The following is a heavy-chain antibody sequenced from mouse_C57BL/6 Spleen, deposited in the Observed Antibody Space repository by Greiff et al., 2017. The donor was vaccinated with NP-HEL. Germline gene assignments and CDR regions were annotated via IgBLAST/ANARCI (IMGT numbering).Heavy chain of an antibody. CDR1: GYTFTSYW. CDR2: IDPSDSYT. Sequence: VQLQQPGAELVKPGASVKLSCKASGYTFTSYWMQWVKQRPGQGLEWIGEIDPSDSYTNYNQKFKGKATLTVDTSSSTAYMQLSSLTSEDSAVYYCARRWYGNYLDYWGQGTTLTVSS. J-gene: IGHJ2*01. CDR3: ARRWYGNYLDY. V-gene: IGHV1-50*01. D-gene: IGHD2-10*02.